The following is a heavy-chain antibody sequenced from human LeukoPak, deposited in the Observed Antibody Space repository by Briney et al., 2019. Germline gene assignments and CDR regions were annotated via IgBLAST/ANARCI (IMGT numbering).Heavy chain of an antibody. J-gene: IGHJ4*02. Sequence: SETLSLTCAVYGGSFSGYYWSWIRQPPGKGREWIGEINHSGSTNYNPSLKSRVTISVDTSKNQFSLKLSSVTAADTAVYYCARWKRNYDFWSGYGYYFDYWGQGTLVTVSS. CDR1: GGSFSGYY. D-gene: IGHD3-3*01. CDR2: INHSGST. CDR3: ARWKRNYDFWSGYGYYFDY. V-gene: IGHV4-34*01.